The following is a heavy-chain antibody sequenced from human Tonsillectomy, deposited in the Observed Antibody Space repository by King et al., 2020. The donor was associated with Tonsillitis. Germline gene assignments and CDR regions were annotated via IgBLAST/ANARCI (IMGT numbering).Heavy chain of an antibody. CDR2: IIDSGSNK. Sequence: VQLVESGGGLVQPGGSLRLSCEGSGFTFSDYAMSWVRQGPGKGLEWVSSIIDSGSNKYNADSVKGRFTISRDNSKNTLYLQMDSLRDEDTAVYYCAKGPIASAPHWYFDLWGRGTLVTVSS. J-gene: IGHJ2*01. CDR3: AKGPIASAPHWYFDL. V-gene: IGHV3-23*04. CDR1: GFTFSDYA. D-gene: IGHD6-13*01.